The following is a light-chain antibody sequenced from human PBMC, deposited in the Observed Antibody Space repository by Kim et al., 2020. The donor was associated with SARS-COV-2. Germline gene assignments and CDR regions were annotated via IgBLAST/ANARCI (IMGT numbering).Light chain of an antibody. CDR3: QQYNIWPPWT. CDR2: GAS. Sequence: SPGERATLACRASQSVSTSVAWYQQKPGQAPRLLIYGASTRATGIPARFSGSGSGTDFTLTISSLQSEDFAVYYCQQYNIWPPWTFGQGTKVDIK. CDR1: QSVSTS. V-gene: IGKV3-15*01. J-gene: IGKJ1*01.